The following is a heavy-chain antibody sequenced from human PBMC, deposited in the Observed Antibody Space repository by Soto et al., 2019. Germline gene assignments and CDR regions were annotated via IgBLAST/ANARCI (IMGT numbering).Heavy chain of an antibody. D-gene: IGHD3-3*01. CDR3: ARAGGHYDFWGGDGIRWWTTGMDV. CDR2: ISHSGST. J-gene: IGHJ6*01. Sequence: GLCGRCILKQPGKWLEWIGEISHSGSTNYNPSLKSRVTISVDTSKNQFCLKLSSVTAADTAVYYCARAGGHYDFWGGDGIRWWTTGMDVRRKGTTV. CDR1: GLC. V-gene: IGHV4-34*01.